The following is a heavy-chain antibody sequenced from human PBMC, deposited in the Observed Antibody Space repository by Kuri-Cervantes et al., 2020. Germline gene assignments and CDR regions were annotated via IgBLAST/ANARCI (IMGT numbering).Heavy chain of an antibody. CDR2: IYYNGST. V-gene: IGHV4-59*01. D-gene: IGHD5-18*01. CDR3: ARTGCSYGYALRYYYYYYMDV. Sequence: SETLSLTCTVSGSSTRSYYWSWIRQPPGKGLEWIGYIYYNGSTKYNPSLKSRVTVSVDTSKNQFSLKLNSVTAADTAVYYCARTGCSYGYALRYYYYYYMDVWGKGTTVTVSS. J-gene: IGHJ6*03. CDR1: GSSTRSYY.